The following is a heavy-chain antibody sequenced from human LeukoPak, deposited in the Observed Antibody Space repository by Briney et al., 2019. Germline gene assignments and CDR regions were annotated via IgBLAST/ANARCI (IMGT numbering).Heavy chain of an antibody. V-gene: IGHV3-74*01. D-gene: IGHD6-19*01. Sequence: GGSLRLSCAASGFTFSKYWMLWVRHAPGKGLESVSRINTDGTVTTYADSVKGRFTVSRENAENTMFLQMNSVRDEDTAVYYCATKQWLAPPPDSWGQGTPVTVSS. CDR2: INTDGTVT. CDR3: ATKQWLAPPPDS. J-gene: IGHJ4*02. CDR1: GFTFSKYW.